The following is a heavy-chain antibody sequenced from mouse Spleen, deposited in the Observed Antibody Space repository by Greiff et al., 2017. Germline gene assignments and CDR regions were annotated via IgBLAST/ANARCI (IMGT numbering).Heavy chain of an antibody. J-gene: IGHJ2*01. V-gene: IGHV1-81*01. D-gene: IGHD6-1*01. CDR2: IYPRSGNT. Sequence: VKLQESGAELARPGASVKLSCKASGYTFTSYGISWVKQRTGQGLEWIGEIYPRSGNTYYNEKFKGKATLTADKSSSTAYMELRSLTSEDSAVYFCARPLRRGQSLYYFDYWGQGTTLTVSS. CDR1: GYTFTSYG. CDR3: ARPLRRGQSLYYFDY.